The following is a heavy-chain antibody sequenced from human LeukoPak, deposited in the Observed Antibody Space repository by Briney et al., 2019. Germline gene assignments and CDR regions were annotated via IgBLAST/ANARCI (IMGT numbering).Heavy chain of an antibody. J-gene: IGHJ4*02. V-gene: IGHV3-23*01. D-gene: IGHD1-1*01. CDR3: AKDVTGSQYYFDY. Sequence: GGSLRLSCAASGFIFSSYSMSWVRQAPGKGLEWVSVMSYNGGSTYYADSVKGRFTISRDNSKNTLYLQMNSLRAEDTAVYYCAKDVTGSQYYFDYWGQGTLVTVSS. CDR1: GFIFSSYS. CDR2: MSYNGGST.